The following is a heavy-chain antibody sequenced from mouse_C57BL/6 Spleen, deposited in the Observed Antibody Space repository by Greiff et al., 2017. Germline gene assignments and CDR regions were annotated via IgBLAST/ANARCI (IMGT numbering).Heavy chain of an antibody. Sequence: VKLQQSGAELVRPGASVTLSCKASGYTFTDYEMHWVKQTPVHGLEWIGAIDPETGGTAYNQKFKGKAILTADKSSSTAYMELRSLTSEDSAVYYCTRGVDYFDYWGQGTTLTVSS. V-gene: IGHV1-15*01. CDR1: GYTFTDYE. CDR3: TRGVDYFDY. J-gene: IGHJ2*01. CDR2: IDPETGGT. D-gene: IGHD1-1*02.